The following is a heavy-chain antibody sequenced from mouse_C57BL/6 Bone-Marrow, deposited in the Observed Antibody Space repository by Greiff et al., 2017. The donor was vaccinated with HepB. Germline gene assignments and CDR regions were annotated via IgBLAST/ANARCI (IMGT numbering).Heavy chain of an antibody. Sequence: EVKVVESGGGLVQSGRSLRLSCATSGFTFSDFYMEWVRQAPGKGLEWIAASRNKANDYTTEYSASVKGRFIVSRDTSQSILYLQMNALRAEETAIYYCAREAYYYGSSWYFDVWGTGTTVTVSS. CDR2: SRNKANDYTT. D-gene: IGHD1-1*01. CDR1: GFTFSDFY. V-gene: IGHV7-1*01. CDR3: AREAYYYGSSWYFDV. J-gene: IGHJ1*03.